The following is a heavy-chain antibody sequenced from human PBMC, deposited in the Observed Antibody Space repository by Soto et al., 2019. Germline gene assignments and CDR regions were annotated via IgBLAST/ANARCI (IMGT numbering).Heavy chain of an antibody. CDR3: ARGIVVVPAAMGYYFDY. D-gene: IGHD2-2*01. J-gene: IGHJ4*02. CDR2: INHSGST. Sequence: SETLSLTCAVYGGSFSGYYWSWIRQPPGKGLEWIGEINHSGSTNYNPSLKSRVTISVDTSKNQFSLKLSSVTAADTAVYYCARGIVVVPAAMGYYFDYWGQGTLVTVSS. CDR1: GGSFSGYY. V-gene: IGHV4-34*01.